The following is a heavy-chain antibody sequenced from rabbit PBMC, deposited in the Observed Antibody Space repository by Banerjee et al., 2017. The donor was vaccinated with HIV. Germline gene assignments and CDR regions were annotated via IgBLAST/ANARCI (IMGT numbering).Heavy chain of an antibody. CDR2: IDPVFGST. V-gene: IGHV1S47*01. Sequence: QQQLVESGGDLVQPGASLTLTCKASGFSFSSYGVSWVRQAPGKGLEWIGYIDPVFGSTYYASWVNGRFTISSHNAQNTLYLQLNSLTAADTATYFCVRDGYAGYTGYGYAGLWGQGTLVTVS. CDR1: GFSFSSYG. J-gene: IGHJ6*01. D-gene: IGHD7-1*01. CDR3: VRDGYAGYTGYGYAGL.